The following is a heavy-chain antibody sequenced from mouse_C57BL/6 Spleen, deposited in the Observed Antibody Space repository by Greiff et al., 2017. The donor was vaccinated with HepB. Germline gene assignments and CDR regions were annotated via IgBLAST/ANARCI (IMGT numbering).Heavy chain of an antibody. J-gene: IGHJ2*01. V-gene: IGHV14-4*01. Sequence: VQLKQSGAELVRPGASVKLSCTAPGFNIKDDYMHWVKQRPEQGLEWIGWIDPENGDTEYASKFQGKATITADTSSNTAYLQLSSLTSEDTAVYYCTTDGYYEGYWGQGTTLTVSS. CDR2: IDPENGDT. CDR1: GFNIKDDY. D-gene: IGHD2-3*01. CDR3: TTDGYYEGY.